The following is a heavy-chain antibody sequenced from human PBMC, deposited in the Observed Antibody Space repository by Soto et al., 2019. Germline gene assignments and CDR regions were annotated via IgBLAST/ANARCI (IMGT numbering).Heavy chain of an antibody. V-gene: IGHV6-1*01. CDR2: TYYRSKWYN. D-gene: IGHD5-18*01. CDR3: ARDRNWRDTAMVTGYYYYGMDV. CDR1: GDSVCINSAA. J-gene: IGHJ6*02. Sequence: PSQTLSLTCAISGDSVCINSAAWNWIRQSPSRGLEWLGRTYYRSKWYNDYAVSVKSRITINPDTSKNQFSLQLNSVTPEDTAVYYCARDRNWRDTAMVTGYYYYGMDVWGQGTTVTVSS.